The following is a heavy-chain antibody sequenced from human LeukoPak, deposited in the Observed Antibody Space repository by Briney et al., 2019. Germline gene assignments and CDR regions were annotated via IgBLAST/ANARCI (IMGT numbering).Heavy chain of an antibody. Sequence: GGSLRLSCVASGFTFSSYGMSWVRQAPGKGLEWVSGIGSSGGSTYYADSVKGRFTISRDNSKNTLYLQMNSLRAEDTAVYYCAKDLAGSGSYSFDYWGQGTLVTVSS. V-gene: IGHV3-23*01. D-gene: IGHD1-26*01. CDR2: IGSSGGST. J-gene: IGHJ4*02. CDR1: GFTFSSYG. CDR3: AKDLAGSGSYSFDY.